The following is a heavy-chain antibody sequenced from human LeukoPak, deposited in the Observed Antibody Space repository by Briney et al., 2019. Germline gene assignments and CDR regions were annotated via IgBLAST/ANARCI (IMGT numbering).Heavy chain of an antibody. J-gene: IGHJ5*02. CDR3: SRAPPHSGTWGWFDP. Sequence: PGGSLRLSCAASGFTVITNDMTWVRQAPGKGLEWVSVLYPDGSTYYADSVKGRFNISRDNSKNKLYLQMNSLRAEDTAVYCCSRAPPHSGTWGWFDPWGQGTLVTVFS. V-gene: IGHV3-53*01. CDR2: LYPDGST. D-gene: IGHD7-27*01. CDR1: GFTVITND.